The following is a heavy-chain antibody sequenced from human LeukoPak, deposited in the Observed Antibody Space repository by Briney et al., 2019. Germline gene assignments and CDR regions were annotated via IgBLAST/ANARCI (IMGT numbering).Heavy chain of an antibody. CDR3: ARPDTAMVHFNFDY. CDR2: IIPIFGTA. CDR1: GGTFSSYA. D-gene: IGHD5-18*01. J-gene: IGHJ4*02. Sequence: ASVKVSCKASGGTFSSYAISWVRQAPGQGLEWMGGIIPIFGTANYAQKFQGRVTITADESTSTAYMELSSLRSEDTAVYYCARPDTAMVHFNFDYWGQGTLVTVSS. V-gene: IGHV1-69*13.